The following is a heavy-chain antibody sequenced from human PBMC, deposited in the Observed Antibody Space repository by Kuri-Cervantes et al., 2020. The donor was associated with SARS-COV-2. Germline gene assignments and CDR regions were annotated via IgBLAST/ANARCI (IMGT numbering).Heavy chain of an antibody. J-gene: IGHJ4*02. Sequence: GSLRLSCTVSGYSISSGYYWGWIRQPPGKGLEWIGSIYHSGSTYYNPSLKSRVTISVDTSKNQFSLKLSSVTAADTAVYYCARAKFDFLSGHYYFDSWGQGTLVTVSS. V-gene: IGHV4-38-2*02. CDR1: GYSISSGYY. D-gene: IGHD3-3*01. CDR2: IYHSGST. CDR3: ARAKFDFLSGHYYFDS.